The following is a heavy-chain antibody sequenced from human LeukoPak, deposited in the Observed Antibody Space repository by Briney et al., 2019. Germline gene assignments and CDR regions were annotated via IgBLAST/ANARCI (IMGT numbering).Heavy chain of an antibody. D-gene: IGHD4-23*01. CDR2: IYYSGST. J-gene: IGHJ4*02. CDR1: GGSISSSSYY. V-gene: IGHV4-39*07. CDR3: ARVSGLRRWY. Sequence: SEILSLTCTVSGGSISSSSYYWGWIRQPPGKGLEWIGSIYYSGSTYYNPSLKSRVTISVDTSKNQFSLKLSSVTAADTAVYYCARVSGLRRWYWGQGTLVTVSS.